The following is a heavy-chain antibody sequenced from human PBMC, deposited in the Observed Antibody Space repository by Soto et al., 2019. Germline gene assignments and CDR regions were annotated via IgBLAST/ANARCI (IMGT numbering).Heavy chain of an antibody. D-gene: IGHD6-13*01. V-gene: IGHV3-9*01. CDR2: ISWNSGAI. CDR3: AKDVGTAVEVAFDC. J-gene: IGHJ4*02. CDR1: GFTFDDYA. Sequence: GGSLRLSCAASGFTFDDYAMQWVRQAPGKGLEWVSGISWNSGAIGYADSVKGRFTISRDNAKNSLYLQMNSLKPEDTAFYYCAKDVGTAVEVAFDCWGQGTLVTVSS.